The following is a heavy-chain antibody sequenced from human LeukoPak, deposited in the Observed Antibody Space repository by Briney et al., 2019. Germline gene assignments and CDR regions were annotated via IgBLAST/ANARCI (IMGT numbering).Heavy chain of an antibody. J-gene: IGHJ6*04. V-gene: IGHV3-9*01. CDR2: ISYNSGTI. CDR1: GFNFVDYA. CDR3: ARDNDGKDV. Sequence: HPGGSLRLSCAASGFNFVDYAMHWVRQVPGKGLEWVSGISYNSGTIVYADSVKGRFTISRDNAKNSLFLQMNSLRVEDTGVYYCARDNDGKDVWGKGTMVTVSS.